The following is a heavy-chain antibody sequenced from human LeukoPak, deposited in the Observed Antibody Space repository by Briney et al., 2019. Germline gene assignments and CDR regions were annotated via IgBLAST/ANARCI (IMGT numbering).Heavy chain of an antibody. J-gene: IGHJ4*02. CDR1: GGSFSGYY. D-gene: IGHD3-9*01. CDR3: ARDRLGYFD. Sequence: ASETLSLTCAVYGGSFSGYYWSWIRQPPGKGLEWIGEINHSGSTNYNPSLKSRVTISVDTSKNQFSLKLSSVTAADTAVYYCARDRLGYFDWGQGTLVTVSS. V-gene: IGHV4-34*01. CDR2: INHSGST.